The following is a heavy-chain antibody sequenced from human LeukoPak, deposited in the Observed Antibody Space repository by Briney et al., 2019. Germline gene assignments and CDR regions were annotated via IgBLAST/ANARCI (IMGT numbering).Heavy chain of an antibody. Sequence: GGSLRLSCAASGFTFNNYGMHWVRQAPGKGLEWVAFIRYNGNNQYYADSVKGRFTISRDNSKNTLSLQMNSLRADDTAIYYCTRSGYRHPYHFESWGQGTLVIVSS. D-gene: IGHD3-22*01. V-gene: IGHV3-30*02. CDR2: IRYNGNNQ. CDR3: TRSGYRHPYHFES. CDR1: GFTFNNYG. J-gene: IGHJ4*02.